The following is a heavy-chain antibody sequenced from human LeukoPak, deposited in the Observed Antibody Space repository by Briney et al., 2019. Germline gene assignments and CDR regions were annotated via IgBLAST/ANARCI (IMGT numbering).Heavy chain of an antibody. V-gene: IGHV4-4*07. D-gene: IGHD1-26*01. Sequence: SETLSLTCTVSGGSISSYYWSWIRQPAGKGLEWIGRIYTSGSTNYNPSLKSRVTISVDTSKNQFSLKLSSVTAADTAVYYCARVGSIVGAPRASLNWFDPWGQGTLVTVSS. CDR3: ARVGSIVGAPRASLNWFDP. CDR1: GGSISSYY. CDR2: IYTSGST. J-gene: IGHJ5*02.